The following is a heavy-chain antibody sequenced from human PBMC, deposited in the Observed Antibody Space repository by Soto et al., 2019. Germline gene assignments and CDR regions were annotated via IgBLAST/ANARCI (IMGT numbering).Heavy chain of an antibody. CDR3: ARDVAAGTYYYYYYGMDV. J-gene: IGHJ6*02. CDR1: GYTFTSYY. CDR2: INPSGGST. D-gene: IGHD6-13*01. Sequence: ASVKVSCKASGYTFTSYYMHWVRQATGQGLEWMGIINPSGGSTSYAQKFQGRVTMTRDTSTSTVYMELSSLRSEDTAVYYCARDVAAGTYYYYYYGMDVWGQGTTVTVSS. V-gene: IGHV1-46*01.